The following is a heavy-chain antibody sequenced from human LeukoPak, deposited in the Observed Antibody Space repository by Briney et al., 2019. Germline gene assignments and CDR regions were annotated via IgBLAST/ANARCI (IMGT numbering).Heavy chain of an antibody. CDR3: ANVYDSSGYSI. Sequence: SETLSLTCTVSGGSISSYYWSWIRQPPGKGLEWIGYIYYSGSTNYNPSLKSRVTISVDTSKNQFSLKLSSVTAADTAAYYCANVYDSSGYSIWGQGTMVTVSS. CDR2: IYYSGST. J-gene: IGHJ3*02. V-gene: IGHV4-59*01. D-gene: IGHD3-22*01. CDR1: GGSISSYY.